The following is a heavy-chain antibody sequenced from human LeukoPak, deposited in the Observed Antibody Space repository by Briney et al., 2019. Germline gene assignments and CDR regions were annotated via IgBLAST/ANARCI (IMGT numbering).Heavy chain of an antibody. CDR2: ISSSSSYI. D-gene: IGHD5-24*01. V-gene: IGHV3-21*01. J-gene: IGHJ4*02. CDR1: GFTFSSYS. Sequence: GGSLRLSCAASGFTFSSYSMNWVRQAPGKGLEWVSSISSSSSYIYYADSVKGRFTISRDNAKNSLYLQMNSLRAEDTAVYYCARDFFLRDGYNDGDLKDYWGQGTLVTVSS. CDR3: ARDFFLRDGYNDGDLKDY.